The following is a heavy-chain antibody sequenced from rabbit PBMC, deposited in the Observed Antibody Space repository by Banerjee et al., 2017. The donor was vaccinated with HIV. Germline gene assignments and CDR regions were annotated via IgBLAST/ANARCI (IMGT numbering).Heavy chain of an antibody. CDR1: GFSFRSRYY. CDR2: IYAGSSGST. V-gene: IGHV1S45*01. Sequence: QEQLVESGGDLVKPGASLTLTCTASGFSFRSRYYMCWVRQAPGKGLEWIACIYAGSSGSTYYASWAKGRFTISKTSSTTVTLQMTSLTAADTATYFCAREASSGWGVVSFYFNLWGQGTLVTVS. CDR3: AREASSGWGVVSFYFNL. J-gene: IGHJ4*01. D-gene: IGHD4-1*01.